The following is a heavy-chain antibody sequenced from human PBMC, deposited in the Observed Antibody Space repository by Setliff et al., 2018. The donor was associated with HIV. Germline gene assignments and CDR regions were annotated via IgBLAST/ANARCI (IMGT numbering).Heavy chain of an antibody. CDR3: AQGRTTTWYDMDV. Sequence: PGGSLRLSCAASGFSFSNFAMNWVRQAPGKGLEWVSGISDSGGASHYADSVKGRFTISRDNSKNTLHLQMDSLRVEDTAVYYCAQGRTTTWYDMDVWGQGTTVTVS. D-gene: IGHD2-2*01. J-gene: IGHJ6*01. CDR2: ISDSGGAS. CDR1: GFSFSNFA. V-gene: IGHV3-23*01.